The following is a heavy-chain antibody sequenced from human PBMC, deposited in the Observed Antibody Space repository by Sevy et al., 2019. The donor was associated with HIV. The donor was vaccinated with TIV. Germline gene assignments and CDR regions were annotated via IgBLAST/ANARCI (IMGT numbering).Heavy chain of an antibody. V-gene: IGHV4-39*02. CDR3: ARPRAIGANRGGLDWFDP. Sequence: SETLSLTCTVSGGSISSSPYYWAWIRQPPGKGPEWIGSLYHSGSTYYNPSLKSRVTMFVDTSRSHFSLKLTSVTAAATAVYYCARPRAIGANRGGLDWFDPWGQETLVTVSS. J-gene: IGHJ5*02. CDR2: LYHSGST. CDR1: GGSISSSPYY. D-gene: IGHD2-15*01.